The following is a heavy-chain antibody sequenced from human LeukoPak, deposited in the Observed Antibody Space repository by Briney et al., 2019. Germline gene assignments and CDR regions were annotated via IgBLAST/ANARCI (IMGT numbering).Heavy chain of an antibody. D-gene: IGHD3-10*01. CDR3: ARDLWFGEPY. V-gene: IGHV3-23*01. J-gene: IGHJ4*02. CDR1: GFTFSSYA. Sequence: PGGSLRLACAASGFTFSSYAMSWVRQAPGKGLEWVSAISGSGGSTYYADSVKGRFTISRDNSKNTVYLQMNSLRAEDTAVYYCARDLWFGEPYWGQGTLVTVSS. CDR2: ISGSGGST.